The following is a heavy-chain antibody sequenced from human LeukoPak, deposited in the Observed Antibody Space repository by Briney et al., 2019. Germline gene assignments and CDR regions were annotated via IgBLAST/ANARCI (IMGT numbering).Heavy chain of an antibody. CDR1: GGSISSYH. CDR3: ARDSDCSGGSCYFDY. V-gene: IGHV4-59*01. CDR2: IYYSGST. D-gene: IGHD2-15*01. Sequence: SETLSLTCTVSGGSISSYHWSWIRQPPGKGLEWIGYIYYSGSTNYNPSLKSRVTISVDTSKNQFSLKLSSVTAADTAVYYCARDSDCSGGSCYFDYWGQGTLSPSPQ. J-gene: IGHJ4*02.